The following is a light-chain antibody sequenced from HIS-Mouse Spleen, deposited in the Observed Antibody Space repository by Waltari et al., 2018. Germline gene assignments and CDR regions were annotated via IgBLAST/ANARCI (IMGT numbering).Light chain of an antibody. CDR2: AAS. Sequence: IQLTQSPSSLSASVGDRVTITCRASQGISSALAWYQQKPGKAPKLLIYAASSLRSGVPSRFSGSGSGTDFTLTISSLQPEDFATYYCQQSYSTPPYTFGQGTKLEIK. CDR3: QQSYSTPPYT. V-gene: IGKV1-39*01. J-gene: IGKJ2*01. CDR1: QGISSA.